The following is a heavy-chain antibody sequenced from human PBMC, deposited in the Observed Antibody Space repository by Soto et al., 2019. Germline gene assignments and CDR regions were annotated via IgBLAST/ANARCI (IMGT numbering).Heavy chain of an antibody. CDR2: INAGNGNT. V-gene: IGHV1-3*05. D-gene: IGHD1-26*01. J-gene: IGHJ6*02. CDR1: GYTFTSYA. Sequence: QVQLVQSGAEEKKPGASVKVSCKASGYTFTSYAMPWVRQAPGQRLEWMGWINAGNGNTKYSQKFQGRVTITRDTPASTACMELRSLRSEDTAVYYRARCGIDGSYYPEDSFYFWGGGSTVVV. CDR3: ARCGIDGSYYPEDSFYF.